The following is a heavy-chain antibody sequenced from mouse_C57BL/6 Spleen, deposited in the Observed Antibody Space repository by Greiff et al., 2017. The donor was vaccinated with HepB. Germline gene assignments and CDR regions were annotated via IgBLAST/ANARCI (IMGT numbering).Heavy chain of an antibody. V-gene: IGHV1-64*01. CDR1: GYTFTSYW. Sequence: QVQLKQPGAELVKPGASVKLSCKASGYTFTSYWMHWVKQRPGQGLEWIGMIHPNSGSTNYNEKFKSKATLTVDKSSSTAYMQLSSLTSEDSAVYYCARSTTVVAPDYWGQGTTLTVSS. CDR2: IHPNSGST. J-gene: IGHJ2*01. CDR3: ARSTTVVAPDY. D-gene: IGHD1-1*01.